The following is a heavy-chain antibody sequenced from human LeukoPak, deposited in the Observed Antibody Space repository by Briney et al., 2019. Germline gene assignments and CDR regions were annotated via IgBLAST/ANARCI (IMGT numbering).Heavy chain of an antibody. J-gene: IGHJ4*02. CDR1: GGSISSYY. D-gene: IGHD6-19*01. CDR3: ARHVRGQSVAVAGTFDY. V-gene: IGHV4-59*08. Sequence: SETLSLTCTVPGGSISSYYWSWIRQPPGKGLEWIGYIYYSGSTNYNPSLKSRVTISVDTSKNQLSLKLSSVTAADTAVYYCARHVRGQSVAVAGTFDYWGQGTLVTVSS. CDR2: IYYSGST.